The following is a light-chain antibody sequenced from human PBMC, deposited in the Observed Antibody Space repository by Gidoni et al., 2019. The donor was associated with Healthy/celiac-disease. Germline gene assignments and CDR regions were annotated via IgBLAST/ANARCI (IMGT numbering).Light chain of an antibody. V-gene: IGKV3-20*01. CDR3: QQYGSSSPLT. J-gene: IGKJ4*01. CDR1: QSVSSSY. CDR2: GAS. Sequence: EIVLTQAPGTLSLSPGERATLSCSASQSVSSSYLAWYQQKPGQAPRLLSYGASSRATGIPDRCSGSGSGTDFTLTISRLEPEDFAVYYCQQYGSSSPLTFGGGTKVEIK.